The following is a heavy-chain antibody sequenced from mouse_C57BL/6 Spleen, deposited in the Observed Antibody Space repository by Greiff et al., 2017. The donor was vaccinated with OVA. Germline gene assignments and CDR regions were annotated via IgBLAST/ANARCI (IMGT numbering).Heavy chain of an antibody. V-gene: IGHV1-15*01. CDR1: GYTFTDYE. Sequence: QVQLKQSGAELVRPVASVTLSCKASGYTFTDYEMHWVKQTPVHGLEWIGAIDPETGGTAYNQKFKGKAILTADKSSSTAYMELRSLTSEDSAVYYCTRGLLRSPMDYWGQGTSVTVSS. D-gene: IGHD1-1*01. CDR3: TRGLLRSPMDY. J-gene: IGHJ4*01. CDR2: IDPETGGT.